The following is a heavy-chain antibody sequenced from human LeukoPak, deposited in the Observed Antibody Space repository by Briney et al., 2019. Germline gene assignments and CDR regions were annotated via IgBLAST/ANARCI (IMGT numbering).Heavy chain of an antibody. J-gene: IGHJ3*02. CDR1: GFTFSSYD. Sequence: GGSLRLSCAASGFTFSSYDMHWVRQATGKGLEWVSAIGTAGDTYYPGSVKGRFTISRENAENSLYLQMNSLRAGDTAVYYRARAYCSGGSCTDAFDIWGQGTMVTVSS. CDR3: ARAYCSGGSCTDAFDI. V-gene: IGHV3-13*01. D-gene: IGHD2-15*01. CDR2: IGTAGDT.